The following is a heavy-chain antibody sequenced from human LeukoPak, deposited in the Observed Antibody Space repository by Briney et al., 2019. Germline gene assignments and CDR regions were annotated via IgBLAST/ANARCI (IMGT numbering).Heavy chain of an antibody. CDR1: GFTFSSYA. J-gene: IGHJ4*02. V-gene: IGHV3-30-3*01. D-gene: IGHD4-17*01. Sequence: GGSLRLSCAASGFTFSSYAMHWVRQAPGKGLEWVAVISYDGSNKYYADSVKGRFTISRDNSKNTLYLQMNSLRAEDTAVYYCARSRVTTVTTFDYWGQGTLVTVSS. CDR2: ISYDGSNK. CDR3: ARSRVTTVTTFDY.